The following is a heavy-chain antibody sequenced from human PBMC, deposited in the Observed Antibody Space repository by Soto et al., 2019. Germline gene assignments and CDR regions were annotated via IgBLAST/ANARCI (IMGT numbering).Heavy chain of an antibody. Sequence: EVQLLESGGGLVQPGGSLRLSCAASGFTFSSYAMSWVRQAPGKGLEWVSAISGSGGSTYYADSVKGRFTISRDNSKNTLYLQMNSLRAEDTAVYYCAKVPWMNKLSGIAVAGAFDYWGQGALVTVSS. CDR1: GFTFSSYA. CDR3: AKVPWMNKLSGIAVAGAFDY. CDR2: ISGSGGST. J-gene: IGHJ4*02. V-gene: IGHV3-23*01. D-gene: IGHD6-19*01.